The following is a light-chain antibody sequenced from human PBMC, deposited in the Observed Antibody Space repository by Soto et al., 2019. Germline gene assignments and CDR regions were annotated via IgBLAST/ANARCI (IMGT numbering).Light chain of an antibody. CDR3: CSYSGGVL. CDR2: DVT. V-gene: IGLV2-11*01. J-gene: IGLJ2*01. CDR1: SSDVGGYNY. Sequence: QSALTQPRSVSGSPGQSVTISCTGTSSDVGGYNYVSWYQQHPGKAPKLMIYDVTKRPSGVPDRFSGSKSDNTASLTISGLQADDEADYYCCSYSGGVLFGGGTKLTVL.